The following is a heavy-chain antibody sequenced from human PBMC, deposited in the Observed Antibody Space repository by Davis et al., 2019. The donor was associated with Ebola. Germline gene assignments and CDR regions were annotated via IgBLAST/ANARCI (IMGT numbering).Heavy chain of an antibody. D-gene: IGHD4-17*01. CDR3: ARDKDYGTYYYGMDV. CDR1: GFTFSSYS. CDR2: ISSSSSYI. Sequence: GESLKISCAASGFTFSSYSMNWVRQAPGKGLEWVSSISSSSSYIYYADSVKGRFTISRDNAKNSLYLQMNSLRAEDTAVYYCARDKDYGTYYYGMDVWGQGTTVTVSS. J-gene: IGHJ6*02. V-gene: IGHV3-21*01.